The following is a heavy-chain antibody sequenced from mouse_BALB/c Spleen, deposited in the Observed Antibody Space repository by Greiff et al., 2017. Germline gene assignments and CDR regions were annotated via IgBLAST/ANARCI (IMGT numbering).Heavy chain of an antibody. V-gene: IGHV14-3*02. CDR1: GFNIKDTY. CDR3: ARGGTYAYDREFDD. J-gene: IGHJ2*01. D-gene: IGHD2-2*01. CDR2: IDPANGNT. Sequence: EVQGVESGAELVKPGASVKLSCTASGFNIKDTYMHWVKQRPEQGLEWIGRIDPANGNTKYDPKFQGKATITADTSSNTAYLQLSSLTSEDTAVYYSARGGTYAYDREFDDWGQGTTLTGAS.